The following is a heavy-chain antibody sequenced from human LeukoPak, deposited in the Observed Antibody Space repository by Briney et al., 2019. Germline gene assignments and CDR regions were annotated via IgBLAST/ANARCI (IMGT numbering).Heavy chain of an antibody. V-gene: IGHV3-11*01. J-gene: IGHJ3*02. CDR1: GFTFSDYY. CDR3: ARAGDYYGSGSSGDAFDI. Sequence: PGGSLRLSCAASGFTFSDYYMSWIRQAPGKGLEWVSYISGSGSTIYYADSVKGRFTISRDNAKNSLYLQMNSLRAEDTAVYYCARAGDYYGSGSSGDAFDIWGQGTMVTVSS. D-gene: IGHD3-10*01. CDR2: ISGSGSTI.